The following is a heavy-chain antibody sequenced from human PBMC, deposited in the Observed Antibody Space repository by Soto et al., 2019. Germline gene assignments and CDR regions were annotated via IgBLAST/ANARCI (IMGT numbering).Heavy chain of an antibody. CDR3: ARVGGINWFDP. CDR1: GGSFSGYY. CDR2: INHSGST. D-gene: IGHD1-20*01. J-gene: IGHJ5*02. V-gene: IGHV4-34*09. Sequence: PSETLSLTCAVYGGSFSGYYWTWIRQPPGTGLEWIGEINHSGSTNYNPSLKSRVTISVDTSQTQFSLKLSSVTAADTAVYYCARVGGINWFDPWGQGTLVTVSS.